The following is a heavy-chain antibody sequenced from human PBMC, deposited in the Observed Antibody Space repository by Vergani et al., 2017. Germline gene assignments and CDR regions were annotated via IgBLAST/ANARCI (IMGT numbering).Heavy chain of an antibody. V-gene: IGHV1-18*04. Sequence: QAQLGQSDSEVKKPGDSVTLSCKTSGYNFVNHPITWVRPAPGQGLEWMGWISPYNHKTLYSQKVEGRVTMTSDTWSSTVFLELRRLTSDDTAIYYCARSQMATNDFDLWGRGTLVTVSS. CDR1: GYNFVNHP. CDR3: ARSQMATNDFDL. J-gene: IGHJ4*02. D-gene: IGHD5-24*01. CDR2: ISPYNHKT.